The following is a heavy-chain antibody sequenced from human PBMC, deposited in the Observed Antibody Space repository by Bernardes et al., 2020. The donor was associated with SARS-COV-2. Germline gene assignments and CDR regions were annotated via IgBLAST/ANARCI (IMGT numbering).Heavy chain of an antibody. CDR2: ISYDGSNK. J-gene: IGHJ3*02. CDR3: AKDERWELHQGLTSSLLGDAFDI. D-gene: IGHD1-26*01. CDR1: GFTFSSYG. Sequence: GGSLRLSCAASGFTFSSYGMHWVRQAPGKGLEWVAVISYDGSNKYYADSVKGRFTISRDNSKNTLYLQMNSLRAEDTAVYYCAKDERWELHQGLTSSLLGDAFDIWGQGTMVTVSS. V-gene: IGHV3-30*18.